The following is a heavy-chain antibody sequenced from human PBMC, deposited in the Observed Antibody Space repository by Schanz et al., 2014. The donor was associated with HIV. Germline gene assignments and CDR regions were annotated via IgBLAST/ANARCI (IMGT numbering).Heavy chain of an antibody. CDR1: GFIFRDYA. J-gene: IGHJ6*02. CDR3: ARDRMTANWKNSMDL. V-gene: IGHV3-33*08. Sequence: QVQLVESGGGVVQPGRSLRLSCAGSGFIFRDYALHWVRQAPGKGLEWVAVVWYDGSKRYYADSVKGRFTISRDNSKNTLYLQMNSLRAEDTAVYYCARDRMTANWKNSMDLWGQGTTVTVSS. CDR2: VWYDGSKR. D-gene: IGHD2-21*02.